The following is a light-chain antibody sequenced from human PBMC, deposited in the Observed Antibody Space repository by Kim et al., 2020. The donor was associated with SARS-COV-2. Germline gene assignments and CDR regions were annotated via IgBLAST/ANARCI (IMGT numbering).Light chain of an antibody. CDR1: QSVSYY. CDR3: HHYDVSPPRT. V-gene: IGKV1-5*01. CDR2: DAS. J-gene: IGKJ1*01. Sequence: DIQMTQSPSSLSASVGDRVTITCRASQSVSYYLAWYQQKPGKAPNLLVFDASTLLTGVPSRFSAFGSGTDFTLTITSLQPDDFATYYCHHYDVSPPRTFGPGTKVDIK.